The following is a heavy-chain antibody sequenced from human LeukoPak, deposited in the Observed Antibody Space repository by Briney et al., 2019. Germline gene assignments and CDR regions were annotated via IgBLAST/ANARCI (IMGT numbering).Heavy chain of an antibody. CDR3: ARARGGYDFDY. Sequence: GGSLRLSCAASGFTFDDYAMHWVRQAPGKGLEWVSGISWNSGRIGYADSVKGRFTISRDNAKNSLYLQLNSLRAEDTAVYYCARARGGYDFDYWGQGTLVTVSS. V-gene: IGHV3-9*01. CDR1: GFTFDDYA. D-gene: IGHD5-12*01. J-gene: IGHJ4*02. CDR2: ISWNSGRI.